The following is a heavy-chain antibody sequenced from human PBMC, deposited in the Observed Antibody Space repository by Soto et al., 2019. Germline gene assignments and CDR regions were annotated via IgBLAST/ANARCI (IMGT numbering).Heavy chain of an antibody. CDR3: ARGGYYGSGSYYNGAFDI. CDR2: IYYSGST. Sequence: SSETLSLTCTVSGGSISSYYWSWIRQPPGKGLEWIGYIYYSGSTNYNPSLKSRVTISVDTSKNQFSLKLSSVTAADTAVYYCARGGYYGSGSYYNGAFDIWGQGTMVTVSS. CDR1: GGSISSYY. J-gene: IGHJ3*02. V-gene: IGHV4-59*01. D-gene: IGHD3-10*01.